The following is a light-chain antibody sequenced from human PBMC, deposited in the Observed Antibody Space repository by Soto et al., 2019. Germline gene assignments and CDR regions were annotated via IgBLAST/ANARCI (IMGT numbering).Light chain of an antibody. Sequence: EIVMTQSPATLSVSPGERVTLSCRASQSISDNLAWYPQKPGQPPILLIYVSSTRATGNPARFSGSGSGKEFTLTISSLQSEDFAVYYCQQYNKWPPQYTFGQGSKLEIK. CDR1: QSISDN. V-gene: IGKV3-15*01. J-gene: IGKJ2*01. CDR2: VSS. CDR3: QQYNKWPPQYT.